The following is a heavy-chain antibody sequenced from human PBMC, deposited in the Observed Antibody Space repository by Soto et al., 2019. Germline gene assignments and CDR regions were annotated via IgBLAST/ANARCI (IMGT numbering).Heavy chain of an antibody. CDR3: ARDRGGYALDY. V-gene: IGHV1-18*01. CDR1: GYTFTNYG. Sequence: QVQLVQSGAEVKKPGASVKVSCKASGYTFTNYGISWVRQAPGQGLEWMGWISANNGNTNYEQKLQGRVTMTTDTSTGTDDMEMRSRSSDDTAVYYCARDRGGYALDYWGQGTLVTVSS. J-gene: IGHJ4*02. CDR2: ISANNGNT. D-gene: IGHD5-12*01.